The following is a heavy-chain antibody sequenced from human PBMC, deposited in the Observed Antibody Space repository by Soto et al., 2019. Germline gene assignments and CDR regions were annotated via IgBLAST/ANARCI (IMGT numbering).Heavy chain of an antibody. J-gene: IGHJ5*02. D-gene: IGHD3-3*01. CDR3: ARGLQGTSSYAFWSGHNLGVRDDWFDP. V-gene: IGHV1-18*04. CDR1: GYTFTSYG. CDR2: ISAYNVNT. Sequence: ASVKVYCKASGYTFTSYGISCVRQAPGQVLEWMGWISAYNVNTNYAQKLHGRVTMTTDTSKSQAYMELRSLRSDDTAVYYCARGLQGTSSYAFWSGHNLGVRDDWFDPWGQGHLVTVS.